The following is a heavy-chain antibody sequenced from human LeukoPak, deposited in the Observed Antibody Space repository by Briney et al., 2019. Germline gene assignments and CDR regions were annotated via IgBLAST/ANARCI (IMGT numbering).Heavy chain of an antibody. D-gene: IGHD3-22*01. V-gene: IGHV1-18*01. Sequence: ASVKVSCKASGYTFTSYGISWVRQAPGQGLEWMGWISAYNGNTNYAQKLQGRVTMTTDTSTSTAYMELRSLRSDDTAVYYCARDKFTAGYYDSSGYSDYWGQGTLVTVSS. J-gene: IGHJ4*02. CDR1: GYTFTSYG. CDR2: ISAYNGNT. CDR3: ARDKFTAGYYDSSGYSDY.